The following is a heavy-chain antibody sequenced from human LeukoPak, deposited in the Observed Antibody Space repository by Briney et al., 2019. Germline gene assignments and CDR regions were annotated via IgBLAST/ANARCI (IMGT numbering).Heavy chain of an antibody. CDR2: INHSGST. V-gene: IGHV4-34*01. D-gene: IGHD6-6*01. Sequence: SGTLSLTCAVYGGSFSGYYWSWIRQPPGKGLEWIGEINHSGSTNYNPSLKSRVTISVDTSKNQFSLKLSSVTAADTAVYYCARIGEIAATFDYWGQGTLVTVSS. CDR1: GGSFSGYY. J-gene: IGHJ4*02. CDR3: ARIGEIAATFDY.